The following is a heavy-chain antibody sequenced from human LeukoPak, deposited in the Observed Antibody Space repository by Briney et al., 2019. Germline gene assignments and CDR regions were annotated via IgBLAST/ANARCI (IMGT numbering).Heavy chain of an antibody. Sequence: SETLSLTCAVYGGSFSGYYWSWIRQPPGKGLEWIGEINHSGSTNYNPSLKSRVTISVDTSKNQFSLRLSSVTAADTAVYYCAARYGGVGYWGQGTLVTVSS. V-gene: IGHV4-34*01. CDR1: GGSFSGYY. J-gene: IGHJ4*02. CDR2: INHSGST. D-gene: IGHD4-17*01. CDR3: AARYGGVGY.